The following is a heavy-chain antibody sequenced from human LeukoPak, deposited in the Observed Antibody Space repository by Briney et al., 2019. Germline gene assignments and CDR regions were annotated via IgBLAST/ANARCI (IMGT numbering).Heavy chain of an antibody. V-gene: IGHV3-23*01. CDR2: ISDSGGST. CDR1: GFTFSSYA. Sequence: GGSLRLSCVDSGFTFSSYAMSWVRQVPGKGLEWVSGISDSGGSTYYVDSVKGRFTISRDNSKNTLYLQMNSLRAEDTAVYYCASRQGLGWHYVNWGQGALVTVSS. CDR3: ASRQGLGWHYVN. J-gene: IGHJ4*02. D-gene: IGHD3-10*02.